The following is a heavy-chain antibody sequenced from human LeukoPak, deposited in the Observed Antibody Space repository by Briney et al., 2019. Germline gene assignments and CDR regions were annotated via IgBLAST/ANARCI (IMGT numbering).Heavy chain of an antibody. CDR1: GFTFSSYA. V-gene: IGHV3-7*01. Sequence: GGSLRLSCAASGFTFSSYAMHWVRQAPGKGLEWVANIKQDGGEKYYVDSVKGRFTISRDNAKNSLYLQMNSLRAEDTAVYYCAREHIVVVTAIDYYYYGMDVWGQGTTVTVSS. CDR3: AREHIVVVTAIDYYYYGMDV. J-gene: IGHJ6*02. CDR2: IKQDGGEK. D-gene: IGHD2-21*02.